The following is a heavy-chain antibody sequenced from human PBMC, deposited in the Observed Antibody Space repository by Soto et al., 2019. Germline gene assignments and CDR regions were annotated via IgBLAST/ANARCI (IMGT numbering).Heavy chain of an antibody. J-gene: IGHJ5*01. CDR1: GGTFSSYT. Sequence: GASVKVSCKASGGTFSSYTISWVRQAPGQGLEWMGRIIPILGIANYAQKFQGRVTITADKSTSTAYMELSSLRSEDTAVYYCARERIGIVVVPAFFYWFDSWGQGTLVTVSS. CDR2: IIPILGIA. CDR3: ARERIGIVVVPAFFYWFDS. D-gene: IGHD2-2*01. V-gene: IGHV1-69*04.